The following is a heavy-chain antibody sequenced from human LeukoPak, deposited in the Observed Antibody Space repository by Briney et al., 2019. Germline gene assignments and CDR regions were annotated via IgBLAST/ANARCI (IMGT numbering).Heavy chain of an antibody. D-gene: IGHD3-10*01. J-gene: IGHJ4*02. Sequence: PGRSLRLSCTASGFNFGDYNMNWVRQAPGKGLEWVGYIRSKTHDGTADYAASVKGRFTISRDDSKSIAYLQMTGLKSDDTAVYYCSRGQLHPYGPEFDYWGQGALVTVSS. CDR3: SRGQLHPYGPEFDY. V-gene: IGHV3-49*04. CDR2: IRSKTHDGTA. CDR1: GFNFGDYN.